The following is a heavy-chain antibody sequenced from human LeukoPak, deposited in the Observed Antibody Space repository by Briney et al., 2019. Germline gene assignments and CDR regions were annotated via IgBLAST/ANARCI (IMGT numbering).Heavy chain of an antibody. D-gene: IGHD3-22*01. V-gene: IGHV3-33*01. CDR1: GFTFNSYA. CDR2: IWYDGSNK. J-gene: IGHJ4*02. CDR3: GRDERGYYNSSGFYGAIDF. Sequence: PGGSLRLSCAASGFTFNSYAMHWVRQAPGKGLVWVAFIWYDGSNKYYADSVKGRFTFSRDNSKNTVYLQMNSLRAEDTAVYYCGRDERGYYNSSGFYGAIDFWGQGTLVTVSS.